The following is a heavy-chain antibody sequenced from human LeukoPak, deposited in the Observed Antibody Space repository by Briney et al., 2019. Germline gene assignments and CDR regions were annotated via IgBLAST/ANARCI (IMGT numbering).Heavy chain of an antibody. Sequence: ASVKVSCKASGGTFSSYAISWVRQAPGQGLEWMGGIIPIFGTANYAQKFQGRVTITADESTSTAYMELSSLRSEDTAVYYCARDPRTTLLGYYMDVWGKGTTVTVSS. CDR3: ARDPRTTLLGYYMDV. D-gene: IGHD4-17*01. J-gene: IGHJ6*03. CDR2: IIPIFGTA. CDR1: GGTFSSYA. V-gene: IGHV1-69*13.